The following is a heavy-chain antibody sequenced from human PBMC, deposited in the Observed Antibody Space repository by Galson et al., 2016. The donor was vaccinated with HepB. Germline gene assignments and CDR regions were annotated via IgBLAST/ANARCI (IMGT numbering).Heavy chain of an antibody. CDR3: ITHDFDL. J-gene: IGHJ5*02. D-gene: IGHD3-3*01. V-gene: IGHV3-49*03. Sequence: SLRLSCAASGFILDEYGMTWFRQPPGKGLEWVALIRSKVNGGTTESAASVKGRFNISRDDSIGTAYLQLNNLKIEDTAVYYCITHDFDLWDQGILVTVSS. CDR1: GFILDEYG. CDR2: IRSKVNGGTT.